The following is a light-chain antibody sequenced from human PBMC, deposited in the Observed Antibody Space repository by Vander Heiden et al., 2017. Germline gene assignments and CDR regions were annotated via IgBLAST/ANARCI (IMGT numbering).Light chain of an antibody. CDR1: SSNVGDQG. CDR2: RNN. J-gene: IGLJ3*02. V-gene: IGLV10-54*01. Sequence: QAGLTQPPSVSKGSRQTATITCTGNSSNVGDQGAAWLQHRQGHPPKLLSHRNNNRPSGVSERVSASRSGNTASLTITGLQPEDEAHYYCSAWDSSLRVWVFGGGTKLTV. CDR3: SAWDSSLRVWV.